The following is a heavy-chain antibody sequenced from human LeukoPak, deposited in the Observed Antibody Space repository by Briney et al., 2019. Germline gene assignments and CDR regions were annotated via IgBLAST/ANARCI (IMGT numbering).Heavy chain of an antibody. CDR2: ISAYNGNT. V-gene: IGHV1-18*01. CDR3: ARNRLLRREGSWFDP. CDR1: GYTITSYG. D-gene: IGHD2-21*02. J-gene: IGHJ5*02. Sequence: ASVKVSCKASGYTITSYGISWVRQAPGQGLEWMGWISAYNGNTNYAQKLQGRVTMTTDTSTSTAYMELRSLRSDDTAVYYCARNRLLRREGSWFDPWGQGTLVTVSS.